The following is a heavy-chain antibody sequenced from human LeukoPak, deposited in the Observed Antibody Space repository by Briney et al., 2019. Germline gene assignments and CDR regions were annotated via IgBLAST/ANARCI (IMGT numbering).Heavy chain of an antibody. CDR2: ISYDGSNK. CDR1: GFTFRSYG. J-gene: IGHJ4*02. D-gene: IGHD4-17*01. Sequence: GGSLRLSCAASGFTFRSYGMHWVRQAPGKGLEWVAVISYDGSNKYYADSVKGRFTISRDNSKNTLYLQMNSLRAEDTAVYYCAKAVSTVTTAFDYWGQGTLVTVSS. CDR3: AKAVSTVTTAFDY. V-gene: IGHV3-30*18.